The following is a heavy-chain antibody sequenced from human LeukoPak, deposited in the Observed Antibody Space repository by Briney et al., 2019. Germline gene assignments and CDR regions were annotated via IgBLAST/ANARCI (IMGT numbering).Heavy chain of an antibody. V-gene: IGHV3-21*01. CDR2: ISSSSSYI. D-gene: IGHD4-17*01. CDR1: GFTFSSYS. Sequence: GGSLRLSRAASGFTFSSYSMNWVRQAPGKGLEWVSSISSSSSYIYYADSVKGRFTISRDNAKNSLYLQMNSLRAEDTAVYYCARGATVTDAFDIWGQGTMVTVSS. CDR3: ARGATVTDAFDI. J-gene: IGHJ3*02.